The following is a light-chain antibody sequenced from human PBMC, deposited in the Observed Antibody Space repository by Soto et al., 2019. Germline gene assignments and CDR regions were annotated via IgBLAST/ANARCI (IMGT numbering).Light chain of an antibody. J-gene: IGLJ1*01. Sequence: QSALTQPRSVSGSPGQSVTISCTGTSSDVGGYNYVSWYQQHPGKAPKLMIYDVSKRPSGVPDRFSGSKSGSTASLTISGLQAEDEADYFCCSYAGSYIYVFGTGTKV. CDR2: DVS. CDR1: SSDVGGYNY. CDR3: CSYAGSYIYV. V-gene: IGLV2-11*01.